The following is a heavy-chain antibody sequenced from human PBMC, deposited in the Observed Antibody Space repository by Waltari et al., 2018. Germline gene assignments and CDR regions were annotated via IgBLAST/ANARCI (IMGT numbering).Heavy chain of an antibody. CDR1: GFTFSSYS. V-gene: IGHV3-21*01. Sequence: EVQLVESGGGLVKPGGSLRLSCAASGFTFSSYSMNWVRQAPGKGLEWVSSISSSSSNKYYADAVKGRCTISRDNAKNSLYLQMNSLRAEDTAVYYCAKSDGAGSYCWGQGTLVTVSS. D-gene: IGHD3-10*01. J-gene: IGHJ4*02. CDR3: AKSDGAGSYC. CDR2: ISSSSSNK.